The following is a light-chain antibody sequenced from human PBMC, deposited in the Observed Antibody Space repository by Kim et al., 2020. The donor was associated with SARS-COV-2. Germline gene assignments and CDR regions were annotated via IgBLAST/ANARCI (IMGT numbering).Light chain of an antibody. V-gene: IGLV2-14*01. Sequence: QSALTQPASVSGSPGQSITISCTGTSSDIGSYNYVSWYQQHPGKAPKLIIYDVSKRPSGVSFRFSGSKSGNTASLTISGLQTEDEADYYCSSYTSSSTLIFGGGTKLTVL. CDR3: SSYTSSSTLI. CDR1: SSDIGSYNY. J-gene: IGLJ2*01. CDR2: DVS.